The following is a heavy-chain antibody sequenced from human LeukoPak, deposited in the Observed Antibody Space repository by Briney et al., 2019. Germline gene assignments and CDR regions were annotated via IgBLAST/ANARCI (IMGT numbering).Heavy chain of an antibody. Sequence: ASVKVSCKASGYTFTGYYMHWVRQAPGQGLEWMGWINPNNGGTNYAQKFQGRVTMTRDMSTSTVYMELSSLRSEDTAVYYCARGDDWSYHYYYMDVWGKGTTVTVSS. D-gene: IGHD3-9*01. CDR3: ARGDDWSYHYYYMDV. V-gene: IGHV1-2*02. CDR2: INPNNGGT. J-gene: IGHJ6*03. CDR1: GYTFTGYY.